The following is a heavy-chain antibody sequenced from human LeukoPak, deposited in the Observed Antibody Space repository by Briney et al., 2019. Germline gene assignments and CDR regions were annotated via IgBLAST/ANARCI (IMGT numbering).Heavy chain of an antibody. D-gene: IGHD6-13*01. J-gene: IGHJ4*02. CDR3: AKDRIAASGLSYYFDY. V-gene: IGHV3-23*01. CDR2: VSGSGSHT. Sequence: AGGSLRLSCAASGFTFSSYAMSWVRQAPGKGLEWVSAVSGSGSHTYYADSVKGRFTISRDNSKSTLYLQMNSLRAEDTAVYYCAKDRIAASGLSYYFDYWGQGTLVTVSS. CDR1: GFTFSSYA.